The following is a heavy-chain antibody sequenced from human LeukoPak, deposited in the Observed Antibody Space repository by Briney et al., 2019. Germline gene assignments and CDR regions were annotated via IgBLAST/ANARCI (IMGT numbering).Heavy chain of an antibody. CDR3: ARDLEIAAAGVSDY. J-gene: IGHJ4*02. Sequence: SETLSLTCAVSGGSISSSNWWSWVRQPPGKGLEWIGEIYHSGSTNYNPSLKSRVTISVDKSKNQFSLKLSSVTAADTAVYYCARDLEIAAAGVSDYWGQGTLVTVSS. CDR1: GGSISSSNW. D-gene: IGHD6-13*01. CDR2: IYHSGST. V-gene: IGHV4-4*02.